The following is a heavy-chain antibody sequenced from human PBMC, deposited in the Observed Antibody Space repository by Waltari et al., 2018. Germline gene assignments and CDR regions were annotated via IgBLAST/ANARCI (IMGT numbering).Heavy chain of an antibody. CDR2: INRDGRET. D-gene: IGHD3-9*01. V-gene: IGHV3-74*01. CDR3: VRGSNDWIGLDY. J-gene: IGHJ4*02. Sequence: EVQLVESGGGLVQPGGSLRLSCAPSGFTFRNYWMHWVRQAPGKGLLCVSRINRDGRETNYADSVKGRCTISRDNAKNTLYLQMNSLRGEDTAVYYCVRGSNDWIGLDYWGQGALVTVSS. CDR1: GFTFRNYW.